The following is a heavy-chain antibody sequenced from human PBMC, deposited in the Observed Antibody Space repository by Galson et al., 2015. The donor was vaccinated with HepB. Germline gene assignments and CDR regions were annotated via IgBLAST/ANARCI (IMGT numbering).Heavy chain of an antibody. J-gene: IGHJ4*02. Sequence: SLRLSCAASGFTFSNYWMTWVRQAPGKGLEWVANIKEDGSEKYYGDSVKGRFTISRDNPKNSLYLQMNGLTVEDTAVYYCARGLYNSVGYWGQGTLVSVSS. CDR3: ARGLYNSVGY. D-gene: IGHD4-23*01. V-gene: IGHV3-7*03. CDR2: IKEDGSEK. CDR1: GFTFSNYW.